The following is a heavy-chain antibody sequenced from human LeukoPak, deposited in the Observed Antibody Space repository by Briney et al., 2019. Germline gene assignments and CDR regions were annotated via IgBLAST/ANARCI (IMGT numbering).Heavy chain of an antibody. CDR3: ARPVSGVYFFY. CDR2: IYAGGSDT. V-gene: IGHV5-51*01. Sequence: GESLKISWKGSGYIFTSLWIAWGRQIPGKGPKGIGIIYAGGSDTRDSPSFQGQVTISVGKPISTGYLQWSSLKASDTAMCYCARPVSGVYFFYWGQGTLAPVSS. CDR1: GYIFTSLW. D-gene: IGHD7-27*01. J-gene: IGHJ4*02.